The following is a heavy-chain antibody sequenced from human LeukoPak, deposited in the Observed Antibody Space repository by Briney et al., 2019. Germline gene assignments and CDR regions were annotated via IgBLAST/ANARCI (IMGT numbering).Heavy chain of an antibody. CDR3: ASSSPVVAATTVTDY. CDR2: INHSGST. Sequence: SETLSLTCAVYGGSFSGYYWSWIRQPPGQGLEWIGEINHSGSTNYNPSLKSRVTISVDTSTNQFSLKLSSVTAADTAVYYCASSSPVVAATTVTDYWGHGTLVTVSS. V-gene: IGHV4-34*01. J-gene: IGHJ4*01. D-gene: IGHD2-15*01. CDR1: GGSFSGYY.